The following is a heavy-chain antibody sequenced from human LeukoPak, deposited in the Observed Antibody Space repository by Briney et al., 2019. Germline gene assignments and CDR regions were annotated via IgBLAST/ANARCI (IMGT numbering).Heavy chain of an antibody. D-gene: IGHD3-10*01. CDR2: IYTSGST. Sequence: SETLSLTCNVSGDSITSGDDYWSWIRQPAGKGLEWIGRIYTSGSTNYNPSLKSRVTISVDTSKNQFSLKLSSVTAADTAVYYCASLRARGYYFDYWGQGTLVTVSS. CDR3: ASLRARGYYFDY. CDR1: GDSITSGDDY. J-gene: IGHJ4*02. V-gene: IGHV4-61*02.